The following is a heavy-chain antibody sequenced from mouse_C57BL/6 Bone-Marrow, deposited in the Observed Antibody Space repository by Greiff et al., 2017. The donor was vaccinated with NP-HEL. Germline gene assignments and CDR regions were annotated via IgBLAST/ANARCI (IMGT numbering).Heavy chain of an antibody. V-gene: IGHV1-81*01. J-gene: IGHJ2*01. Sequence: QVQLQQSGAELARPGASVKLSCKASGYTFTSYGISWVKQRTGQGLEWIGEIYPRSGNTYYNEKFKGKATLTADKSSSTAYMELRSLTSEDSAVYFCARFGSSLGYFDYWGQGTTLTVSS. CDR1: GYTFTSYG. CDR2: IYPRSGNT. CDR3: ARFGSSLGYFDY. D-gene: IGHD1-1*01.